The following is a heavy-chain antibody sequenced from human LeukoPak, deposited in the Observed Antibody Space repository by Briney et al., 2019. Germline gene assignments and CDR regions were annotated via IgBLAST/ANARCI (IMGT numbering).Heavy chain of an antibody. V-gene: IGHV3-23*01. CDR2: ISGRANSA. Sequence: PGGSLRLSCAASGFIFSSNAMRWVRQAPGEGLEWVSVISGRANSAYYADSVKGRFTISRDNSQNTVSLQMNSLRAEDTAVYFCAKDMVWAHYYFDYWGQGTVVTVSS. CDR3: AKDMVWAHYYFDY. CDR1: GFIFSSNA. J-gene: IGHJ4*02. D-gene: IGHD2-8*01.